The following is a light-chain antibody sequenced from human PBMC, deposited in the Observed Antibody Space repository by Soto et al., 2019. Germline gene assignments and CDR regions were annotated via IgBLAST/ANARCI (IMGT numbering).Light chain of an antibody. Sequence: DVVMTQSPLSLPVTLGQPASISCRSSQSLVHSDGNTYLNWYQQRSGQSPRRLIYKVSNRDSGVPDRFSGSGSGTDFTLKISWVEADDVGVYYCMQATHLPLTFGGGTKVEIK. CDR3: MQATHLPLT. V-gene: IGKV2-30*02. CDR2: KVS. J-gene: IGKJ4*01. CDR1: QSLVHSDGNTY.